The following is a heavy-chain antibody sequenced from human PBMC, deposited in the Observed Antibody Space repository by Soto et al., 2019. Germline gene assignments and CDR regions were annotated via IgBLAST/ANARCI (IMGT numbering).Heavy chain of an antibody. Sequence: GGSLRLSCAASGFTFSIYGMHWVRQAPGKGLEWVAVIWNDGSEKYYVDSVKGRFTISRDNSKNTLYLQMNSLRAEDTVVYFCARELVLGLKSAFDMWGQGTLVTVSS. D-gene: IGHD2-15*01. CDR2: IWNDGSEK. J-gene: IGHJ3*02. CDR3: ARELVLGLKSAFDM. V-gene: IGHV3-33*01. CDR1: GFTFSIYG.